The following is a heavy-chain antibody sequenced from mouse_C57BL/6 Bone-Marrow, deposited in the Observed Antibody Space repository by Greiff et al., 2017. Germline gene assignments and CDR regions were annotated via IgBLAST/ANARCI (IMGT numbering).Heavy chain of an antibody. Sequence: VQLQQPGAELVKPGASVKMSCKASGYTFTSYWITWVKQRPGQGLEWIGDIYPGSGSTNYNEKFKSKATLTVDTSSSTAYMQLSSLTSEDSAVYYCARGGTTVVARGYFDVWGTGTTVTVSS. D-gene: IGHD1-1*01. J-gene: IGHJ1*03. CDR1: GYTFTSYW. CDR2: IYPGSGST. V-gene: IGHV1-55*01. CDR3: ARGGTTVVARGYFDV.